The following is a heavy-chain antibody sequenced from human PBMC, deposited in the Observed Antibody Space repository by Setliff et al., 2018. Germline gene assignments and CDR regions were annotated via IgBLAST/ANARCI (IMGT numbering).Heavy chain of an antibody. Sequence: PSETLSLTCAVYGGSFSGYYWSWIRQPPGKGLEWIGEINHSGITNYNPSLKSRVTMSVDTSKNQFSLRLSSLTAADTAVYYCARSGMPRLLYVGYWGLGTLVTVSS. D-gene: IGHD2-21*01. J-gene: IGHJ4*02. CDR3: ARSGMPRLLYVGY. CDR2: INHSGIT. V-gene: IGHV4-34*01. CDR1: GGSFSGYY.